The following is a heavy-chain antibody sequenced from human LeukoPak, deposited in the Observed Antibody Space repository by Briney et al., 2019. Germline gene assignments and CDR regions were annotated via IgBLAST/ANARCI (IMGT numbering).Heavy chain of an antibody. Sequence: SETLSLTCAVSGYSISSGYYWGWIRQPPGKGLEWIGGIYHSGSTYYNPSLKSRVTISVDTSKNQFSLKLSSVTAADTAVYYCARPSLWFGELTGAFDIWGQGAMVTVSS. D-gene: IGHD3-10*01. CDR1: GYSISSGYY. J-gene: IGHJ3*02. V-gene: IGHV4-38-2*01. CDR2: IYHSGST. CDR3: ARPSLWFGELTGAFDI.